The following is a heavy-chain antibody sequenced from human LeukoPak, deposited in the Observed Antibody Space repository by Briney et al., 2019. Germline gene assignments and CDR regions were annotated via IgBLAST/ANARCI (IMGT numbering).Heavy chain of an antibody. Sequence: ASAKVSCKASGYTFTDYYIHWVRQAPGQGLERMGWINPNSDGINSAQKFQGRVTMTRDTSISTAYMELSRLRSDDTAVYYCARVKALGIVGSTTVLDPWGQGTQVTVSS. V-gene: IGHV1-2*02. D-gene: IGHD1-26*01. CDR3: ARVKALGIVGSTTVLDP. CDR2: INPNSDGI. J-gene: IGHJ5*02. CDR1: GYTFTDYY.